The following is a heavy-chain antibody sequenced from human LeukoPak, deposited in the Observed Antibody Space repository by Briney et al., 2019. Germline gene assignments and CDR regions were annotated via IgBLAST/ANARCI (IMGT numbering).Heavy chain of an antibody. D-gene: IGHD2-15*01. Sequence: SVKVSCKASGGAFSSYAISWVRQAPGQGLEWMGGIIPIFGTANYAQKFQGRVTITADESTSTAYMELSSLRSEDTAVYYCARDAPHDSAIDYWGQGTLVTVSS. CDR2: IIPIFGTA. CDR3: ARDAPHDSAIDY. J-gene: IGHJ4*02. CDR1: GGAFSSYA. V-gene: IGHV1-69*13.